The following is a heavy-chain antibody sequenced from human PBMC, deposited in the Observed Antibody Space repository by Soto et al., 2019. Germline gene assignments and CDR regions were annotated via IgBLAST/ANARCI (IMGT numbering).Heavy chain of an antibody. CDR2: IWYDGSNK. J-gene: IGHJ4*02. V-gene: IGHV3-33*06. D-gene: IGHD1-26*01. Sequence: PGGSLRLSCAASGFTFSSYGMHWVRQAPGKGLEWVAVIWYDGSNKYYADSVKGRFTISRDNSKNTLYLQMNSLRAEDTAVYYCAKDRLYSRDLFDHWGQGTLVTVSS. CDR1: GFTFSSYG. CDR3: AKDRLYSRDLFDH.